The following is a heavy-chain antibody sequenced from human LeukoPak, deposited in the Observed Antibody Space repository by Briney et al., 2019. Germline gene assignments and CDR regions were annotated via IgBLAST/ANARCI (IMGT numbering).Heavy chain of an antibody. J-gene: IGHJ4*02. V-gene: IGHV1-69*05. CDR2: IIPIFGTT. CDR1: GGTFSSYS. CDR3: AREPSTNFSGTTNDY. D-gene: IGHD2-15*01. Sequence: GASVTVSCTASGGTFSSYSISWVRQAPGQGLEWIGRIIPIFGTTNYAQTFQGRVTITTDESTSPAYMELSSLRAEDTAVYYCAREPSTNFSGTTNDYWGQGTLVTVSS.